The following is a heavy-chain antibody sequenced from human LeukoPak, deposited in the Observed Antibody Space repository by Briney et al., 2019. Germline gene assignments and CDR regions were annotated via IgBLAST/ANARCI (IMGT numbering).Heavy chain of an antibody. D-gene: IGHD3-22*01. CDR1: GDSFSSYY. CDR3: ARDSRTRSGYYPDY. V-gene: IGHV4-4*07. J-gene: IGHJ4*02. CDR2: IYTSGST. Sequence: SSETLSLTCTVSGDSFSSYYWSWIRQPAGKGLEWIGRIYTSGSTNYNPSLKSRVTMSVDTSKNQFSLKLSSVTAADTAVYYCARDSRTRSGYYPDYWGQGTLVTVSS.